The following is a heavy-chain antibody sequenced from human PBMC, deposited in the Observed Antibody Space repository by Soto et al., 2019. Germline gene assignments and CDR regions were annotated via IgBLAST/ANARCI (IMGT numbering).Heavy chain of an antibody. CDR1: GYSISSGYY. Sequence: PSETLSLTCAVSGYSISSGYYWGWIRQPPGKGLEWIGSIYHSGSTYYNPSLKSRVTISVDTSKNQFSLKLSSVTAADTAVYYCAGSILRFLEWSSDAFDIWGQGTMVTVS. CDR3: AGSILRFLEWSSDAFDI. V-gene: IGHV4-38-2*01. CDR2: IYHSGST. D-gene: IGHD3-3*01. J-gene: IGHJ3*02.